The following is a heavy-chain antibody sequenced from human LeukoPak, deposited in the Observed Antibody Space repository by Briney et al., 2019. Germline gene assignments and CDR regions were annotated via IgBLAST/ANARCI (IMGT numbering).Heavy chain of an antibody. V-gene: IGHV4-39*01. Sequence: SETLSLTCTVSGGSITNSGYYWGWVRQPPGKGLEWIGDINRSGRAVYNTSLKSRVIISVDTSKNQFSLKVNSVTAADTAVYYCARHKIVITMLGVHRWFDPWGQGTLVAVPS. D-gene: IGHD3-3*01. CDR2: INRSGRA. CDR1: GGSITNSGYY. CDR3: ARHKIVITMLGVHRWFDP. J-gene: IGHJ5*02.